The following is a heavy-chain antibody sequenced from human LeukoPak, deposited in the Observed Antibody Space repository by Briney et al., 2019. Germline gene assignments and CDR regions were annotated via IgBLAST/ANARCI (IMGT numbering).Heavy chain of an antibody. D-gene: IGHD4-17*01. Sequence: GGSLRLSCAASGFTFSSYGMHWVRQAPGKGLEWVAVIWYDGSNKYYADSVKGRFTISRDNAKNSLYLQMNSLRDEDTAVYYCARGDDDYVRYFDYWGQGTLVAVSS. CDR3: ARGDDDYVRYFDY. CDR1: GFTFSSYG. CDR2: IWYDGSNK. V-gene: IGHV3-33*01. J-gene: IGHJ4*02.